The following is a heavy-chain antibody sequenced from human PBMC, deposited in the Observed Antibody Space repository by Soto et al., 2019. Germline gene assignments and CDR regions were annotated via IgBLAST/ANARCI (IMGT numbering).Heavy chain of an antibody. J-gene: IGHJ4*02. Sequence: TLSLTCTVSGGSISSGSYYWSWIRQHPGKGLEWIGYIYYSGSTYYNPSLKSRVTISVDTSKNQFSLKLGSVTAADAAVYYCARVRREYSGSYSIFDYWGQGTLVTVSS. CDR3: ARVRREYSGSYSIFDY. CDR2: IYYSGST. D-gene: IGHD1-26*01. CDR1: GGSISSGSYY. V-gene: IGHV4-31*03.